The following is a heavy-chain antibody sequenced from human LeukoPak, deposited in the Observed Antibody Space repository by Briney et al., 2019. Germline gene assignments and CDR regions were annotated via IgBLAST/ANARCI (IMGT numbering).Heavy chain of an antibody. D-gene: IGHD3-22*01. V-gene: IGHV1-69*13. CDR2: IIPIFGTA. CDR1: GYTFTSYA. J-gene: IGHJ4*02. CDR3: ARDLRGRNYYDSSGYSSLVY. Sequence: SVKVSCKASGYTFTSYAISWVRQAPGQGLEWMGGIIPIFGTANYAQKFQGRVTITADESTSTAYMELSSLRSEDTAVYYCARDLRGRNYYDSSGYSSLVYWGQGTLVTVSS.